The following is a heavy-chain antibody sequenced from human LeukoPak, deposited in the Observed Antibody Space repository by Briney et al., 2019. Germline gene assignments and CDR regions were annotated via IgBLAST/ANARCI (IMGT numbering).Heavy chain of an antibody. CDR2: ISGSGGST. J-gene: IGHJ6*03. Sequence: GGSLRLSCAASGFTFSSYAMSWVRQAPGKGLEWVSAISGSGGSTYYADSVKGRFTISRDNSKNTLYLQMNSLRAEDTAVYYCAKPDGHYYYYYMHVWGKGTTVNVSS. V-gene: IGHV3-23*01. CDR3: AKPDGHYYYYYMHV. CDR1: GFTFSSYA.